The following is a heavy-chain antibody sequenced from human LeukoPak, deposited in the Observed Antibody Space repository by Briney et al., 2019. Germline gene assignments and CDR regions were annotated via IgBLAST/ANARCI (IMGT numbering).Heavy chain of an antibody. V-gene: IGHV4-34*01. CDR3: ARGGGWYDAFDI. J-gene: IGHJ3*02. Sequence: SETLSLTCAVYGGSFSGYYWTWIRQPPGKGLEWIGSIYYSGSTYYNPPLKSRVSISVDTSKNQFSLKLSSVTAADTAVYYCARGGGWYDAFDIWGQGTMVTVSS. CDR2: IYYSGST. D-gene: IGHD6-19*01. CDR1: GGSFSGYY.